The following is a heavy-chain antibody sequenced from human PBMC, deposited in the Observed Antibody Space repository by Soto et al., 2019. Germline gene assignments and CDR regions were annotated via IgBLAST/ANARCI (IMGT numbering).Heavy chain of an antibody. CDR2: IYHSGST. J-gene: IGHJ3*02. D-gene: IGHD6-13*01. V-gene: IGHV4-4*02. CDR3: ARDFPKPLIAAADPHDAFDI. CDR1: GGSISSSGW. Sequence: PSETLSLTCAVSGGSISSSGWWSWVRQPPGKGLDWIGEIYHSGSTNYNPSLKSRVTISVDKSKNQFSLKLSSVTAADTAVYYCARDFPKPLIAAADPHDAFDIWGQGTMLTVSS.